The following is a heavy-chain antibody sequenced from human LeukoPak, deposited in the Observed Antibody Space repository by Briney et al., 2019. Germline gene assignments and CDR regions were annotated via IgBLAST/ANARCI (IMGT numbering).Heavy chain of an antibody. D-gene: IGHD3-22*01. V-gene: IGHV4-61*02. CDR2: IYTSGST. CDR3: ARGPSPDYYDSSGYYYFDY. CDR1: GGSISSGSYD. Sequence: PSETLSLTCTVSGGSISSGSYDWSWIRQPAGKGLEWIGRIYTSGSTNYNPSLKSRVTISVATSKNQFSLKLSSVTAADTAVYYCARGPSPDYYDSSGYYYFDYWGQGTLVTVSS. J-gene: IGHJ4*02.